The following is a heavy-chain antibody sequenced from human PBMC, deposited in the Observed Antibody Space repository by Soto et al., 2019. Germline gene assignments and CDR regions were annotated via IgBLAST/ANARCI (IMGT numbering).Heavy chain of an antibody. CDR1: GGTFSSYA. J-gene: IGHJ6*02. CDR3: ARDGGVATITGYYYYYGMDV. V-gene: IGHV1-69*06. Sequence: ASVKVSCKASGGTFSSYAISWVRQAPGQGLEWMGGIIPIFGTANYAQKFQGRVTITADKSTSTAYMELSSLRSEDTAVYYCARDGGVATITGYYYYYGMDVWGQGTTVTVS. CDR2: IIPIFGTA. D-gene: IGHD5-12*01.